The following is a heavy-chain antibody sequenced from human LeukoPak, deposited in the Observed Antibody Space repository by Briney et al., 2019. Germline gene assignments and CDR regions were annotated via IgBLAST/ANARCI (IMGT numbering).Heavy chain of an antibody. J-gene: IGHJ6*02. D-gene: IGHD1-26*01. Sequence: SETLSLTCTVSDDSIRDYYWSWIRQPPGQGLQWIGYIHYSGTSSSNFSLRGRVTISIDTSKKQVYLKLRSVTAADTAVYYCARDRIIVGATWGNYYYYGMDVWGQGTTVTVAS. CDR2: IHYSGTS. CDR1: DDSIRDYY. V-gene: IGHV4-59*01. CDR3: ARDRIIVGATWGNYYYYGMDV.